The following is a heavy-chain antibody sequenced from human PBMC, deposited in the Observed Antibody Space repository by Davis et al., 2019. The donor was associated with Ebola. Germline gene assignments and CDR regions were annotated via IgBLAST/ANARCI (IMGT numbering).Heavy chain of an antibody. V-gene: IGHV3-23*01. CDR2: ISGSGGST. Sequence: PGGSLRLSCVATGFTFSNAWMSWVRQAPGKGLEWVSAISGSGGSTYYADSVKGRFTISRDNSKNTLYLQMNSLRAEDTAVYYCANLDYGDNSGFDYWGQGTLVTVSS. J-gene: IGHJ4*02. CDR1: GFTFSNAW. CDR3: ANLDYGDNSGFDY. D-gene: IGHD4-23*01.